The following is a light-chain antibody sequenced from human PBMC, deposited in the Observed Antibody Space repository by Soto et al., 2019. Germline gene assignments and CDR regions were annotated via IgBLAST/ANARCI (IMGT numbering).Light chain of an antibody. CDR3: QQYKSYSRM. Sequence: DIQMSQSPPTLSASIGDRVTITCRASQSISSWLAWYQQKPGKAPKLLIYDASTLESGVPSRFTGRGSGTEFTLTISSLQPEHFATYYCQQYKSYSRMFGQGTKVDIK. V-gene: IGKV1-5*01. J-gene: IGKJ1*01. CDR1: QSISSW. CDR2: DAS.